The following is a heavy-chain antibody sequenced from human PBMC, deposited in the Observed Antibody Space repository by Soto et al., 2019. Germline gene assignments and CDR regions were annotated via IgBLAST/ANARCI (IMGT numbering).Heavy chain of an antibody. Sequence: QVQLVQSGAEVKKPGASVKVSCKASGYTFTSYGISWVRQAPGQGLEWMGWISAYNGNTNYAQKLQVGVSMATDTSTSTAYMELRSMRSDDTAVYYCARDALHIVVVVAATRGYNWFDPWVQGTLVTVSS. J-gene: IGHJ5*02. CDR1: GYTFTSYG. CDR2: ISAYNGNT. CDR3: ARDALHIVVVVAATRGYNWFDP. V-gene: IGHV1-18*01. D-gene: IGHD2-15*01.